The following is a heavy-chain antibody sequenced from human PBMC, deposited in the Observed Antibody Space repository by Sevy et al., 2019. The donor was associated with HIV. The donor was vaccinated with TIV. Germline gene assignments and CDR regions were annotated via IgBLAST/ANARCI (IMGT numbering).Heavy chain of an antibody. CDR1: GGSISSGGYY. V-gene: IGHV4-31*03. D-gene: IGHD3-16*02. Sequence: SETLSLTCTVSGGSISSGGYYWSWIRQHPGKGLVWIGYIYYSGSTYYNPSLKSRVTISVDTSKNQFSLKLSSVTAADTAVYYCARVGFRMFGGVIVISNFDYWGQGTLVTVSS. CDR2: IYYSGST. CDR3: ARVGFRMFGGVIVISNFDY. J-gene: IGHJ4*02.